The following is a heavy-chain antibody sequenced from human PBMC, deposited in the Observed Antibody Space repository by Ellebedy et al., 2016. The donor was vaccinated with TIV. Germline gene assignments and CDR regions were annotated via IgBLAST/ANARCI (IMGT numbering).Heavy chain of an antibody. Sequence: GESLKISCAASGFTFRSYGMHWVRQAPGKGLEWVSSISTSSSYIYYADSVKGRFTISRDDSASTLFLQMNSLRVEDTAIYYCAKADYDVLTGHNRYFGNWGQGTLVTVSS. J-gene: IGHJ4*02. D-gene: IGHD3-9*01. V-gene: IGHV3-21*04. CDR1: GFTFRSYG. CDR3: AKADYDVLTGHNRYFGN. CDR2: ISTSSSYI.